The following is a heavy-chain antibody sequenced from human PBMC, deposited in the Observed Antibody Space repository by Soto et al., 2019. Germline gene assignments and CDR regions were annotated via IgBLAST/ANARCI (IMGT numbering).Heavy chain of an antibody. J-gene: IGHJ4*02. Sequence: GGSLRLSCAASGFTFSSYGMHWVRQAPGKGLEWVAVISYDGSNKYYADSVKGRFTISRDNSKNTLYLQMNSLRAEDTAVYYCAKDNLDSSGPLDYWGQGTLVTVSS. V-gene: IGHV3-30*18. D-gene: IGHD3-22*01. CDR3: AKDNLDSSGPLDY. CDR2: ISYDGSNK. CDR1: GFTFSSYG.